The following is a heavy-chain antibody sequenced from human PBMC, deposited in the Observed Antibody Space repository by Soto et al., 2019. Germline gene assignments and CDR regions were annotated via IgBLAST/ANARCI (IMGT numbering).Heavy chain of an antibody. V-gene: IGHV4-59*01. D-gene: IGHD1-26*01. CDR3: ARSEWELLDQYYFDY. Sequence: SETLSLTCTVSGGSISSYYWSWIRQPPGKGLEWIGYIYYSGSTNYNPSLKSRVTISVDTSKNQFSLKLSSVTAADTAVYYCARSEWELLDQYYFDYWGQGTLVTAPQ. CDR1: GGSISSYY. CDR2: IYYSGST. J-gene: IGHJ4*02.